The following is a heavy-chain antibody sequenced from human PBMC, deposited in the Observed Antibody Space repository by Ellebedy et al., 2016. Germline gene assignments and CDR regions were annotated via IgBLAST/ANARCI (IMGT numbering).Heavy chain of an antibody. CDR2: ISRTDDST. J-gene: IGHJ4*02. Sequence: GGSLTLSXTASGFTFSNYVMSWVRQAPGKGLKWVSGISRTDDSTYYADSVKGRFTISRDDPKSTLYLQMNNLRAEDTAVYYCAKDRDDAGDFVFDSWGQGTLVTVSS. V-gene: IGHV3-23*01. CDR1: GFTFSNYV. CDR3: AKDRDDAGDFVFDS. D-gene: IGHD4-17*01.